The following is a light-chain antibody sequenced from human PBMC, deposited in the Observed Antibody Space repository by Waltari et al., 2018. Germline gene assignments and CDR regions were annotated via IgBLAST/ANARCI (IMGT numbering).Light chain of an antibody. CDR1: SSNIGNNY. V-gene: IGLV1-51*02. CDR2: ENT. Sequence: QSVLTQPPSVSAAPGQRVTISCSGGSSNIGNNYVSWYRQFPGTAPKLLIYENTERPPGIPGRFSGPKSGTSATLDITGLQAGDEADYYCGTWDSSLSGAVFGGGTHLTVL. CDR3: GTWDSSLSGAV. J-gene: IGLJ7*01.